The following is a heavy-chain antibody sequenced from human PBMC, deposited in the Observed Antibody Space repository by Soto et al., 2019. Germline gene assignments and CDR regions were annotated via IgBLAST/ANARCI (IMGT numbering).Heavy chain of an antibody. V-gene: IGHV1-3*01. D-gene: IGHD6-19*01. CDR2: INGGNGNT. J-gene: IGHJ4*02. CDR1: GYTFSNYA. Sequence: ASVKVSCKVSGYTFSNYAIHWVRQAPGQRLEWMGWINGGNGNTKYSQKFQDRVTFTRDTSASTVYMELGSLRSEDTAVYYCARAVAGTSFDYWGQGTLVTVSS. CDR3: ARAVAGTSFDY.